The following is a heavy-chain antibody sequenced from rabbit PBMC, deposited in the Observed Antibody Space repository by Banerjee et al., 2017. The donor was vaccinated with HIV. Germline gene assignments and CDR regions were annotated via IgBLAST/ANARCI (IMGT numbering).Heavy chain of an antibody. V-gene: IGHV1S40*01. Sequence: QSLEESGGDLVKPGASLTLTCTASGIDFSNYGISWVRQAPGKGLEWIACIGVGSLGDTWYASWAKGRFTISKTSSTTVTLQMTSLTAADTATYFCARGNDYAGDGYDLWGPGTLVTVS. CDR2: IGVGSLGDT. CDR1: GIDFSNYG. CDR3: ARGNDYAGDGYDL. D-gene: IGHD4-2*01. J-gene: IGHJ4*01.